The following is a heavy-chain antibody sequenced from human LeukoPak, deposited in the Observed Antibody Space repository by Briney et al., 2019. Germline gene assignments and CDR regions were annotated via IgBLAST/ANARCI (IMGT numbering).Heavy chain of an antibody. CDR1: GFSLSTSGMC. Sequence: SGPTLVNPTQTLTLTCTFSGFSLSTSGMCVSWIRQPPGKALEWLARIDWDDDKYYSTSLKTRLTISKDTSKNQVVLTMTNMDPVDTATYYCARIAYYYDSSGYYHMDVWGKGTKVTVSS. D-gene: IGHD3-22*01. CDR3: ARIAYYYDSSGYYHMDV. J-gene: IGHJ6*03. CDR2: IDWDDDK. V-gene: IGHV2-70*11.